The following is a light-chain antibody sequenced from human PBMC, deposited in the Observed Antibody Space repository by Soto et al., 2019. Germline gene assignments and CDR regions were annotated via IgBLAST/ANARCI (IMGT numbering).Light chain of an antibody. CDR2: AAS. Sequence: DIPMTQSPSSVSASVGDRVTITCRASQDISRWLAWYQQKPGKAPKLLIYAASSLQSGVPSRFSGSGSGTDFTLTISSLQPEDFATYYCQQADSFTTFGPGTKVDIK. J-gene: IGKJ3*01. V-gene: IGKV1-12*01. CDR1: QDISRW. CDR3: QQADSFTT.